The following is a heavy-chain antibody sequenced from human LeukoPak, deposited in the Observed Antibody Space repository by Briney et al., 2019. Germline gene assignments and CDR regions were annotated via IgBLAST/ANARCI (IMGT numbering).Heavy chain of an antibody. V-gene: IGHV1-69*13. D-gene: IGHD4-17*01. CDR1: GGTFSSYA. CDR3: ARGGDYGDYGVYY. J-gene: IGHJ4*02. Sequence: ASVKVSCKASGGTFSSYAISWVRQAPGQGLGWMGGIIPIFGTANYAQKFQGRVTITADESTSTAYMELSSLRSEDTAVYYCARGGDYGDYGVYYWGQGTLVTVSS. CDR2: IIPIFGTA.